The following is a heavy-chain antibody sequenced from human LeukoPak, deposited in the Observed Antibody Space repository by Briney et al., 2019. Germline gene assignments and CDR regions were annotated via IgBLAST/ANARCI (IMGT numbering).Heavy chain of an antibody. CDR1: GGSFSGYY. J-gene: IGHJ5*02. V-gene: IGHV4-34*01. CDR2: INHSGST. D-gene: IGHD6-13*01. Sequence: SETLSLTCAVYGGSFSGYYWSWIRQPPGKGLEWIGEINHSGSTNYNPSLKSRVTISVDTSKNQFSLKLSSVTAADTAVYYCARGLRMSSWYGGNWFDPWGQGTLVTVSS. CDR3: ARGLRMSSWYGGNWFDP.